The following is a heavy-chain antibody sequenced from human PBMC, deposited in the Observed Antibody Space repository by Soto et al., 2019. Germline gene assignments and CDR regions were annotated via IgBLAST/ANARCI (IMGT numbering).Heavy chain of an antibody. Sequence: SETLSLTCTVSGGSISSSSYYWGWIRQPPGKGLEWIGSIYYSGSTYYNPSLKSRVTISVDTSKNQFSLKLSSVTAADTAVYYCARRRGETGSYYYYSYLDVWGKGTTVTVSS. CDR2: IYYSGST. J-gene: IGHJ6*03. CDR1: GGSISSSSYY. CDR3: ARRRGETGSYYYYSYLDV. V-gene: IGHV4-39*01. D-gene: IGHD3-16*01.